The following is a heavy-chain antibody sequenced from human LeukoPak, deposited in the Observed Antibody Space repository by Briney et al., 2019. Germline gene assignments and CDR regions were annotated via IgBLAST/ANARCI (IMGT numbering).Heavy chain of an antibody. CDR3: AKGYWYFDL. CDR2: IYPSDSDT. Sequence: GESLKISSKGSGSSFTDYWIGWVRPMPGKGLEWMGIIYPSDSDTKYSPSFQGQVTISVDKSISTAYLQWSSLKTSDSAMYYCAKGYWYFDLWGRGTLLTVSS. J-gene: IGHJ2*01. V-gene: IGHV5-51*01. CDR1: GSSFTDYW.